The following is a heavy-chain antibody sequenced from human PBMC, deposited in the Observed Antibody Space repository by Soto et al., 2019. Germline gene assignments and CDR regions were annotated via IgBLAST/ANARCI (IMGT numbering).Heavy chain of an antibody. CDR1: GFPFSSYG. V-gene: IGHV3-23*01. CDR2: VSTGGDVT. Sequence: SGGSLRLSCAASGFPFSSYGMNWVRQAPGKGLEWVSVVSTGGDVTYYADSVKGRFTISRDNSKNTLYLQMNSLRVEDTAVYYCAKGIYSSSTRSFDYWGQGTLVTVSS. D-gene: IGHD6-6*01. CDR3: AKGIYSSSTRSFDY. J-gene: IGHJ4*02.